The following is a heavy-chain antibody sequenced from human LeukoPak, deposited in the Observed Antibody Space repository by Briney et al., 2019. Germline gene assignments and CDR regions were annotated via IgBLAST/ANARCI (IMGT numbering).Heavy chain of an antibody. J-gene: IGHJ4*02. CDR2: INSDGSST. CDR3: ARDPEWLLYRYLDY. Sequence: PGGSLRLPCAASGFTFSSYWMHWVRQAPGKGLVWVSRINSDGSSTSYADSVKGRFTISRDNAKNTLYLQMNSLRAEDTAVYYCARDPEWLLYRYLDYWGQGTLVTVSS. D-gene: IGHD3-3*01. V-gene: IGHV3-74*01. CDR1: GFTFSSYW.